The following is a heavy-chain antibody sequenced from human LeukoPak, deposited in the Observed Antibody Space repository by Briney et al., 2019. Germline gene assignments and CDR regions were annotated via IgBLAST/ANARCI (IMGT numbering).Heavy chain of an antibody. CDR1: GGSISSSSYY. CDR2: IYYSGST. CDR3: ARGRAPTTFDY. J-gene: IGHJ4*02. D-gene: IGHD1-14*01. Sequence: PSETLSLTCTVSGGSISSSSYYWSWIRQPPGKGLEWIGYIYYSGSTNYNPSLKSRVTISVDTSKNQFSLKLSSVTAADTAVYYCARGRAPTTFDYWGQGTLVTVSS. V-gene: IGHV4-61*01.